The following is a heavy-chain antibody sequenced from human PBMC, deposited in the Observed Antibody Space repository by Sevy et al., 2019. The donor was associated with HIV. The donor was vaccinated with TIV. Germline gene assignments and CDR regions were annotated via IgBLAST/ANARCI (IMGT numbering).Heavy chain of an antibody. CDR3: AREPPYYDILIGYCYGMDV. CDR1: GASISNYY. CDR2: IYNSGIT. J-gene: IGHJ6*02. Sequence: SETLSLTCTVSGASISNYYWSWIRQPPGKGLEWIGYIYNSGITKNNPSLKSLVTISVDTSKNQFSLKLSSVTAADTAVYYCAREPPYYDILIGYCYGMDVWGQGTTVTVSS. V-gene: IGHV4-59*01. D-gene: IGHD3-9*01.